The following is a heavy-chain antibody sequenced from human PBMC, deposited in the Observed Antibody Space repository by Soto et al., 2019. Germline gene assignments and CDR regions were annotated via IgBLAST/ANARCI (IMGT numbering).Heavy chain of an antibody. D-gene: IGHD1-1*01. J-gene: IGHJ4*02. Sequence: QVQLVQSGAEVKNPGASVKVSCKASGYTFTNHDINWVRQTTGQGLEWMGWMNPNSGDTGYAQNFQGRVTMTRDTSIRTAYMDLSNLRSDDTAVYYCARVGGNWNDDYFDYWGQGTLVTVSS. CDR2: MNPNSGDT. CDR3: ARVGGNWNDDYFDY. V-gene: IGHV1-8*01. CDR1: GYTFTNHD.